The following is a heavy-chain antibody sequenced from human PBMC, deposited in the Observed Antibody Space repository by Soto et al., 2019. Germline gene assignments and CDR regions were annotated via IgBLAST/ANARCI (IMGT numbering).Heavy chain of an antibody. V-gene: IGHV1-8*01. CDR3: ARGRASGSYYILDH. D-gene: IGHD3-10*01. Sequence: ASVKVSCKASGNTFTSYDINWVRQATGHGLEWMGWINPNSGNIGYAQKFQGRVTMTRDTAIRTAYMEVSRLRSDDTAVYYCARGRASGSYYILDHWGQGTLVTVSS. J-gene: IGHJ4*02. CDR2: INPNSGNI. CDR1: GNTFTSYD.